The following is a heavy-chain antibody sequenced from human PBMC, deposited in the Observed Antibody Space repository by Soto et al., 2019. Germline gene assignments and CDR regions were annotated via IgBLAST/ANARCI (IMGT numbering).Heavy chain of an antibody. D-gene: IGHD2-2*01. CDR2: IYHSGST. V-gene: IGHV4-30-2*01. CDR3: ARGTHNPISTSCWFDP. J-gene: IGHJ5*02. CDR1: GGSISSGGYS. Sequence: PSETLSLTCAVSGGSISSGGYSWSWIRQPPGKGLEWIGYIYHSGSTYYNPSLKSRVTISVDRSKNQFSLKLSSVTAADTAVYYCARGTHNPISTSCWFDPWGQGTLVTVSS.